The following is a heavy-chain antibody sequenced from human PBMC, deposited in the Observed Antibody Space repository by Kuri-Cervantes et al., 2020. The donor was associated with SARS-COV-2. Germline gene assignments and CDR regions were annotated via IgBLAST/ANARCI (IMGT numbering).Heavy chain of an antibody. V-gene: IGHV3-30*18. Sequence: GESLKISCAASGFAFSRYGMLWVRQAPGKGLEFVAAISYDARNEHYIDSVQGRFTISRDNFNNILYLQMNSLKPEDTALYYCVKEASSGGRYGGDWGQGSLVTVSS. CDR1: GFAFSRYG. J-gene: IGHJ4*02. D-gene: IGHD6-19*01. CDR3: VKEASSGGRYGGD. CDR2: ISYDARNE.